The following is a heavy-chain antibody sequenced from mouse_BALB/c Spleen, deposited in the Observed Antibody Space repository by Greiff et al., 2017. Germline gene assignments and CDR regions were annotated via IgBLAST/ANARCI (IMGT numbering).Heavy chain of an antibody. CDR3: ARSGGGHYFDY. J-gene: IGHJ2*01. D-gene: IGHD3-1*01. V-gene: IGHV5-17*02. CDR1: GFTFSSFG. CDR2: ISSGSSTI. Sequence: EVQGVESGGGLVQPGGSRKLSCAASGFTFSSFGMHWVRQAPEKGLEWVAYISSGSSTIYYADTVKGRFTISRDNPKNTLFLQMTSLRSEDTAMYYCARSGGGHYFDYWGQGTTLTVSS.